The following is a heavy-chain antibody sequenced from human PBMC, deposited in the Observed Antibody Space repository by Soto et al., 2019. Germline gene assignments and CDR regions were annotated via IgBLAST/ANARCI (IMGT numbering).Heavy chain of an antibody. CDR3: ARKDYYDSSGYEYFQH. V-gene: IGHV1-69*13. CDR2: IIPIFGTA. CDR1: GGTFSSYA. D-gene: IGHD3-22*01. Sequence: ASVKVSCKASGGTFSSYAISWVRQAPGQGLEWMGGIIPIFGTANYAQKFQGRVTITADESTSTAYMELSSLRSEDTAVYYCARKDYYDSSGYEYFQHWGQGTLVTVSS. J-gene: IGHJ1*01.